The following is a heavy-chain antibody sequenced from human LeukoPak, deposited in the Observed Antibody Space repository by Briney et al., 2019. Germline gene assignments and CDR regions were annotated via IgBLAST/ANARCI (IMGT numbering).Heavy chain of an antibody. CDR1: GGSITSGSYY. CDR2: IYTSGST. V-gene: IGHV4-61*02. J-gene: IGHJ4*02. CDR3: ARGGLQGDY. Sequence: SETLSLTCTVSGGSITSGSYYWSWIRQPAGKGLEWIGRIYTSGSTNYNPSPKSRVTISLDTSKNQFSLKLSSVTATDTAVYYCARGGLQGDYWGQGTLVTVSS. D-gene: IGHD5-24*01.